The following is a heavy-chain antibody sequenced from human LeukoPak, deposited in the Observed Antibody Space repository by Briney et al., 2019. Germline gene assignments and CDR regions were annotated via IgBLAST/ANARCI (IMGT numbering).Heavy chain of an antibody. CDR1: GVTLSVSA. D-gene: IGHD6-19*01. CDR2: IRPMANNYGT. V-gene: IGHV3-73*01. J-gene: IGHJ3*02. Sequence: GGCLKLSCVGSGVTLSVSAIRWVRQPSGEGQGWVGRIRPMANNYGTIYAASVEGRFTLSREDSKNTAYLQMNSLKTEETAIYYSCRVSPVSGAWFDAIYIWGQGTIVTVSS. CDR3: CRVSPVSGAWFDAIYI.